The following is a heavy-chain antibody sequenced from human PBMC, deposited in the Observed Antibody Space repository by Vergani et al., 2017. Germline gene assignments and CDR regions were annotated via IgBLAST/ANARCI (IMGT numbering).Heavy chain of an antibody. CDR1: GYTFTSYG. V-gene: IGHV1-18*01. D-gene: IGHD3-9*01. J-gene: IGHJ4*02. CDR2: ISAYNGNT. CDR3: ARVPGDVLRYFDWLLSLDY. Sequence: QVQLVQSGAEVKKPGASVKVSCKASGYTFTSYGISWVRQAPGQGLEWMGWISAYNGNTNYAQKLQGRVTMTTDTSTSRAYMELRSLRSDDTAVYYCARVPGDVLRYFDWLLSLDYWGQGTLVTVSS.